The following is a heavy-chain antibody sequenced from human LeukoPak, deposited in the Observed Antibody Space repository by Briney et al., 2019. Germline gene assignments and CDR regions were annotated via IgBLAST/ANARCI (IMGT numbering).Heavy chain of an antibody. CDR3: ARGAPGRAFDI. Sequence: PSETLSLTRTVSGGSISSGGYYWSWIRQHPGKGLEWIGYIYYSGSTYYNPSLKSRVTISVDTSKNQFSLKLSSVTAADTAVYYCARGAPGRAFDIWGQGTMVTVSS. CDR2: IYYSGST. J-gene: IGHJ3*02. V-gene: IGHV4-31*03. CDR1: GGSISSGGYY.